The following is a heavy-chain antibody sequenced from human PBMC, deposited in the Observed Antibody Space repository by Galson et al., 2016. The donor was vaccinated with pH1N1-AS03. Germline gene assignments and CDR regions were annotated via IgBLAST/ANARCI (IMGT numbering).Heavy chain of an antibody. Sequence: SLRLSCAASGFIFTSYTMHWVRQAPGKGLEWVAVISFDGNNRYYMDSVKGRFSISRDDSKNTLYLQMNSLRAEDTAVYYCAKAAEFASTTYDFGYWGQGTLVTVTS. CDR1: GFIFTSYT. D-gene: IGHD5/OR15-5a*01. CDR3: AKAAEFASTTYDFGY. V-gene: IGHV3-30*14. CDR2: ISFDGNNR. J-gene: IGHJ4*02.